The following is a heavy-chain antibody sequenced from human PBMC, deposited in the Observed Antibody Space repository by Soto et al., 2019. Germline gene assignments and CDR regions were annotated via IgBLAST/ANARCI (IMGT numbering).Heavy chain of an antibody. D-gene: IGHD2-15*01. CDR1: GFTFSNYS. CDR2: MSYDGSNK. CDR3: ASDQNAAHCRGASSHFSYGMDV. Sequence: QVHLVESGGGVVQPGRSLRLSCTASGFTFSNYSIHWVRQAPGKGLEWVAVMSYDGSNKYYADSGKGRFTISRDNSKNPLYVQMNSLRAVHTAMYYCASDQNAAHCRGASSHFSYGMDVWGPGTAVTVS. J-gene: IGHJ6*02. V-gene: IGHV3-30-3*01.